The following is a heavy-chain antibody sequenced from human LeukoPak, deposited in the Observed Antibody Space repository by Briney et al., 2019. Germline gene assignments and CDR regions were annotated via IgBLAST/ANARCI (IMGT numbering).Heavy chain of an antibody. Sequence: GESLKISCKGSGYSFTSYWIGWVRQMPGKGLEWMGIIYPGDSDTRYSTSFQGQVTISADKSIRTAYLQWSSPKASDTARHYCAYLAYSMNPFDPWGQGTLVTVSS. V-gene: IGHV5-51*01. D-gene: IGHD6-13*01. J-gene: IGHJ5*02. CDR2: IYPGDSDT. CDR1: GYSFTSYW. CDR3: AYLAYSMNPFDP.